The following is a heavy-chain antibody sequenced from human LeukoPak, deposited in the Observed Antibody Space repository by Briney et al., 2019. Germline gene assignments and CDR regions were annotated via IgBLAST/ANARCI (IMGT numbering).Heavy chain of an antibody. V-gene: IGHV3-30-3*01. J-gene: IGHJ4*02. CDR2: ISYDGSNK. D-gene: IGHD6-13*01. Sequence: GRSLRLSCAASGFTFSSYAMHWVRQAPGKGLEWVAVISYDGSNKYYADSVKGRFTISRDNSKNTLYLQMNSLRAEDTAVYYCASPNSSSWYAPFDYWGQGTLVTVSS. CDR3: ASPNSSSWYAPFDY. CDR1: GFTFSSYA.